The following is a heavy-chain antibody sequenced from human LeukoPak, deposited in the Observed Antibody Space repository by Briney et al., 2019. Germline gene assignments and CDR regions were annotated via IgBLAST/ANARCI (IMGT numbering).Heavy chain of an antibody. J-gene: IGHJ4*02. Sequence: GASVKVSCKASGYTFTSYYMHWVRQAPGQGLEWMGIINPSGGSTSYAQKFQGRVTMTRDTSTSTVYMELSSLRSEDTAVYYCARSYDYIWGTYRPFYYFDYWGQGTMVTVSS. D-gene: IGHD3-16*02. CDR2: INPSGGST. CDR3: ARSYDYIWGTYRPFYYFDY. V-gene: IGHV1-46*01. CDR1: GYTFTSYY.